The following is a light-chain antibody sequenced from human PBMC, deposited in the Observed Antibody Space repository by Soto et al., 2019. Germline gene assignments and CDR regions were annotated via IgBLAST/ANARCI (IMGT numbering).Light chain of an antibody. J-gene: IGLJ2*01. CDR1: SCNIGSTY. CDR3: AAWDTSLHALI. CDR2: DNN. V-gene: IGLV1-51*01. Sequence: QSVLPQPPAVSAAPGQMVTISCSGTSCNIGSTYVSWYQHLPGTAPKLLIYDNNKRPSGIPARFSGSKSGTSATLGITGLQTGDEADYYCAAWDTSLHALILGGGTKLTVL.